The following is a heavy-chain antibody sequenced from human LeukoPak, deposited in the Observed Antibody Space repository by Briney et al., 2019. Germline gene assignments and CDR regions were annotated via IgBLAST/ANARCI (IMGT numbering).Heavy chain of an antibody. Sequence: PGGSLRLSCAASGFTFSGSAMHWVRQASGQGLEWVGRIRSKAKNYATEYAASVKGRFTISRDDSTNMAYLQMNSLKTEDTAVYYCTTDLAAAAVLFGYWGQGTLVTVSS. CDR2: IRSKAKNYAT. J-gene: IGHJ4*02. V-gene: IGHV3-73*01. CDR1: GFTFSGSA. CDR3: TTDLAAAAVLFGY. D-gene: IGHD6-13*01.